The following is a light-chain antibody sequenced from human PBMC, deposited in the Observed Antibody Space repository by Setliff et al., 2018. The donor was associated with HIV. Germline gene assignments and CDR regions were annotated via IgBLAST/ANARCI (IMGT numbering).Light chain of an antibody. CDR1: RSDVGGYNY. CDR2: DVS. CDR3: QSYDISLGGSV. Sequence: QSALTQAASVSGSPGQSITMSCTGTRSDVGGYNYVSWYQQHPGKAPKLMIYDVSNRPSGVSNRFSGSKSGTSASLAITGLQAEDEADYYCQSYDISLGGSVFGTGTKVTVL. V-gene: IGLV2-14*03. J-gene: IGLJ1*01.